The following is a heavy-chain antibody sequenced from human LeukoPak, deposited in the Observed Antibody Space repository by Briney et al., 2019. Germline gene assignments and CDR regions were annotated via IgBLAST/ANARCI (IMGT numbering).Heavy chain of an antibody. CDR2: ISAYNGNT. J-gene: IGHJ6*03. Sequence: GASVKVSCKASGYTFTSYGISWVRQAPGQGLEWMGWISAYNGNTNCAQKLQGRVTMTTDTFTSTAYMELRSLRSDDTAVYYCARRWELPNYYMDVWGKGTTVTVSS. D-gene: IGHD1-26*01. V-gene: IGHV1-18*01. CDR1: GYTFTSYG. CDR3: ARRWELPNYYMDV.